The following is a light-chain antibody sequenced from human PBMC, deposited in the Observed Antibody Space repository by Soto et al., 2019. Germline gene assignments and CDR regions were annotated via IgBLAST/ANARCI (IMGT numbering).Light chain of an antibody. Sequence: DIVLTQSPGTLSMSPGDTATLFCTSSRSLSSSYLEWYHQRPGQPPRLLISATSNRAAGIPDRFSGSGSGKEFTLTSSTFEPEDVVIYYCQQDGRTPLFTFGPGSTVDLK. CDR1: RSLSSSY. V-gene: IGKV3-20*01. CDR3: QQDGRTPLFT. J-gene: IGKJ3*01. CDR2: ATS.